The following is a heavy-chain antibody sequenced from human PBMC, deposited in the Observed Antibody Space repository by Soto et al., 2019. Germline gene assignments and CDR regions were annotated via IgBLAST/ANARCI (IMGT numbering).Heavy chain of an antibody. J-gene: IGHJ6*02. V-gene: IGHV3-15*01. CDR3: TTGGQWPTTGYYYYGMDV. CDR2: IKSKTDGGTT. CDR1: GFTFGNAW. D-gene: IGHD6-19*01. Sequence: PGGSQRLCCAASGFTFGNAWMGWVRQAAGKGVEWVGRIKSKTDGGTTDYAAPVKGRFTISRDDSKNTLYLQMNSLKTEDTAVYYCTTGGQWPTTGYYYYGMDVWGQGTTVTGSS.